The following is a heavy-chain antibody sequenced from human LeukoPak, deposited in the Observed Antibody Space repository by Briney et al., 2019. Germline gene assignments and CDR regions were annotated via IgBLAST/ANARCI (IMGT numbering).Heavy chain of an antibody. D-gene: IGHD2-21*01. J-gene: IGHJ4*02. CDR2: IYYSGST. Sequence: KPSETLSLTCTVSGGSISSGGYYWSWIRQHPGKGLEWIGYIYYSGSTYYNPSLKSRVTISVDTSKNQFSLKLSSVTAADTAVYYCARVWWGENGVDSAAGYFDYWGQGTLVTVSS. V-gene: IGHV4-31*03. CDR1: GGSISSGGYY. CDR3: ARVWWGENGVDSAAGYFDY.